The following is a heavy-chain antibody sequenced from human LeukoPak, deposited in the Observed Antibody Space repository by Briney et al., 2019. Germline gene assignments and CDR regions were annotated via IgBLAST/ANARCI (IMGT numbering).Heavy chain of an antibody. D-gene: IGHD3-16*01. V-gene: IGHV3-23*01. CDR3: AKDLTFGGVSPFDY. J-gene: IGHJ4*02. Sequence: GSLRLSCAASGFTFSSYAMSWDRQAPGKGLEWVSTISGSDDSTYYADSVKGRFTISRDNSKNTLCLQMNNLRAEDTAEYYCAKDLTFGGVSPFDYWGQGTLVTVSS. CDR2: ISGSDDST. CDR1: GFTFSSYA.